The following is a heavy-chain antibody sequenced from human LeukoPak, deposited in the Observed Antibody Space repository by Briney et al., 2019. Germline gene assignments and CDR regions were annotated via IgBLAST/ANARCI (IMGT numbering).Heavy chain of an antibody. D-gene: IGHD2-2*01. CDR3: ARTYCSSTSCAPD. CDR1: GYTFTSYD. J-gene: IGHJ4*02. V-gene: IGHV1-8*01. Sequence: ASVKVSCKASGYTFTSYDINWVRQVTGQGLEWMGWMNPNSGNTGYAQKFQGRVTMTRNTSISTAYMELSSLRSEDTAVYYCARTYCSSTSCAPDWGQGTLVTVSS. CDR2: MNPNSGNT.